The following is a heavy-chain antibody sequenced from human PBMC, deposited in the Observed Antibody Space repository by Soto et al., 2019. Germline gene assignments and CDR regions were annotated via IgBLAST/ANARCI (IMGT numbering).Heavy chain of an antibody. Sequence: SETLSLTCTVSGGSISSSSYYWGWIRQPPGKGLEWIGSIYYSGSTYYNPSLKSRVTISVDTSKNRFSLKLSSVTAADTAVYYCASLNYYYGMDVWGQGTTVTVSS. J-gene: IGHJ6*02. V-gene: IGHV4-39*01. CDR1: GGSISSSSYY. CDR2: IYYSGST. CDR3: ASLNYYYGMDV.